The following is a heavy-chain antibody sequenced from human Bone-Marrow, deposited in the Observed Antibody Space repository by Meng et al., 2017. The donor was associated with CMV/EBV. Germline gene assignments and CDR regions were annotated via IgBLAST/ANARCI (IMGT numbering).Heavy chain of an antibody. CDR3: ARSRYTSSPWFDR. D-gene: IGHD6-6*01. J-gene: IGHJ5*02. CDR2: IDHGGSS. V-gene: IGHV4-34*01. CDR1: GFTFSDYY. Sequence: GSLRLSCAASGFTFSDYYMSWIRQAPGKGLEWIGQIDHGGSSKYNPSLKSRVTISVDTSKNQFSLRLNSVTAADTAVYYCARSRYTSSPWFDRWGQGTLVTVSS.